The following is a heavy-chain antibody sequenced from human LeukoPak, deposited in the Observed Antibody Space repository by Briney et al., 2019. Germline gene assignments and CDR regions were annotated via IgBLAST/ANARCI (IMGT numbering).Heavy chain of an antibody. CDR2: ISAYNGNT. Sequence: ASVKVSCKASGYTFTSYGISWVRQAPGQGLEWMGWISAYNGNTNYAQKFQGRVTITRDTSASTAYMELSSLRSEDTAVYYCARDRGYGSGSYPNGLDYWGQGTLVTVSS. CDR3: ARDRGYGSGSYPNGLDY. CDR1: GYTFTSYG. V-gene: IGHV1-18*01. D-gene: IGHD3-10*01. J-gene: IGHJ4*02.